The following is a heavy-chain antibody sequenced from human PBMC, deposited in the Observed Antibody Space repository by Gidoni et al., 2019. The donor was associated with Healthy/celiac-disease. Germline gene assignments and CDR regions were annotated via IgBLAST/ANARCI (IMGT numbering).Heavy chain of an antibody. J-gene: IGHJ4*02. D-gene: IGHD6-6*01. Sequence: EVQLVESGGGLVKPGGSLRPSCAASGFTFSSYWMSWVRQDQGKGLEWVANIKQDGSVKDYVDSVKGLFTISRDNATNALYLQMNSLRAEDTAVYYCARARAGRSVWGQRTLVTVSS. V-gene: IGHV3-7*04. CDR3: ARARAGRSV. CDR1: GFTFSSYW. CDR2: IKQDGSVK.